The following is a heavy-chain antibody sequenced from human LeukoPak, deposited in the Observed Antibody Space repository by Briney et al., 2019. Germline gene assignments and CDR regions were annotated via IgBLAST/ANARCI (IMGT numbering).Heavy chain of an antibody. CDR2: ISAYNGNT. Sequence: ASVKVSCKASGYTFTSYGISWVRQAPGQGLEWMGWISAYNGNTNYAQKLQGRVTMTTDTSTSTAYMELRSLRSDDTAVYYCARSKGTMIVVHGYYFDYWGQGTLVTVSS. D-gene: IGHD3-22*01. J-gene: IGHJ4*02. CDR3: ARSKGTMIVVHGYYFDY. V-gene: IGHV1-18*01. CDR1: GYTFTSYG.